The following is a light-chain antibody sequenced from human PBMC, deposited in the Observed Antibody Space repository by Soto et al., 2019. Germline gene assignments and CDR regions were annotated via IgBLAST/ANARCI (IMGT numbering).Light chain of an antibody. J-gene: IGLJ1*01. Sequence: QSVLTQPASVSGSPGQSITISCVGTSGDIGDYNYVSWYQQHPGKVHKVIIYDVSNRPSGVSYSFSGTKSGNTASLTFSWLQAEDEADYYCCSYTRSGTLIFGTGTKFTAL. CDR2: DVS. V-gene: IGLV2-14*01. CDR1: SGDIGDYNY. CDR3: CSYTRSGTLI.